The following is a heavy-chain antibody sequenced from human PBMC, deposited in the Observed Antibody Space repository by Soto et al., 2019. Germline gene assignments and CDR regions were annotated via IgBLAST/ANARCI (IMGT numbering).Heavy chain of an antibody. CDR1: GFTFSSYA. V-gene: IGHV3-23*01. J-gene: IGHJ4*02. CDR2: ISGSGGST. Sequence: EVQLLESGGGLVQPGGSLRLSCAASGFTFSSYAMSWVRQAPGKGLEWVSAISGSGGSTYYADSVKGRFTISRDNSKNTLYLQMNSLRGEDTCVYYCAKDKGCARFWEWLLWDWGQGTLVTVSS. D-gene: IGHD3-3*01. CDR3: AKDKGCARFWEWLLWD.